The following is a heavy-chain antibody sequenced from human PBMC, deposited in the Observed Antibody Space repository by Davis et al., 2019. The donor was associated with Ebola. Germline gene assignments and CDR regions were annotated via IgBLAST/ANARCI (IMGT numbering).Heavy chain of an antibody. V-gene: IGHV3-21*01. D-gene: IGHD4-17*01. CDR1: GFTFSSYS. CDR3: ARDSGSTVTKEFDY. Sequence: GESLKISCAASGFTFSSYSMNWVRQAPGKGLEWVSSISSSSSYIYYADSVKGRFTISRDNAKNSLYLQMNSLRAEDTAVYYCARDSGSTVTKEFDYWGQGTLVTVSS. CDR2: ISSSSSYI. J-gene: IGHJ4*02.